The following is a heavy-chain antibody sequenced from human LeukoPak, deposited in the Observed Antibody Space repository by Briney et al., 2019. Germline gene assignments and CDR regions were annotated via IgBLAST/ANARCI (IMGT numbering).Heavy chain of an antibody. Sequence: PGGSLRLSCAASGFTFSSYAMSWVRQAPGKGLEWVSAISGSGGSTYYADPVKGRFTISRDNSKNTLYLQMNSLRAEDTAVYYCAKDQTGDYGDYLNPWGQGTLVTVSS. J-gene: IGHJ5*02. V-gene: IGHV3-23*01. CDR1: GFTFSSYA. CDR2: ISGSGGST. D-gene: IGHD4-17*01. CDR3: AKDQTGDYGDYLNP.